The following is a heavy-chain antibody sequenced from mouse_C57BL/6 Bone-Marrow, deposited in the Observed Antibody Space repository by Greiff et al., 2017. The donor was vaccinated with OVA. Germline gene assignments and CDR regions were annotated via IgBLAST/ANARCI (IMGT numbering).Heavy chain of an antibody. CDR3: ASVYLAY. V-gene: IGHV5-12*01. Sequence: EVQLQESGGGLVQPGGSLKLSCAASGFTFSDYYMYWVRQTPEKRLEWVAYISNGGGSTYYPDTVKGRFPISRDNAKNTLYLQMSRLKAEDTAMYYCASVYLAYWGQGTLVTVSA. D-gene: IGHD2-1*01. CDR1: GFTFSDYY. J-gene: IGHJ3*01. CDR2: ISNGGGST.